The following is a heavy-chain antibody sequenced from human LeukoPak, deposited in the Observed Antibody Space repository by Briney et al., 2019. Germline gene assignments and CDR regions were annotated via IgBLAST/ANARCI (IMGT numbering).Heavy chain of an antibody. CDR2: THTSGTT. CDR1: GGSISNGNSY. Sequence: SQTLSLTCTVSGGSISNGNSYWNWIRQPAGKGLEWIGRTHTSGTTNYNPSLKSRVTISVDTSKNQFSLNLNSVTAADTAVYYCAREQRWLQSLDYWGQGNLVTVSS. D-gene: IGHD5-24*01. J-gene: IGHJ4*02. V-gene: IGHV4-61*02. CDR3: AREQRWLQSLDY.